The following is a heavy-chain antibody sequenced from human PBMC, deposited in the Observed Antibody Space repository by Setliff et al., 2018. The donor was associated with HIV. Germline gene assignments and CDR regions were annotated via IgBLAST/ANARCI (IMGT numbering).Heavy chain of an antibody. J-gene: IGHJ6*03. Sequence: SETLSLTCTVSGGSMSPYYWSWIRQGDGIGLEWIGRIYTSGSTDYNPSLKSRLTISVDTPKNQFSLKLSSVTAADTAVYYCASHQHNFTGYYYYYYYMAVWGRGTMVTVSS. CDR3: ASHQHNFTGYYYYYYYMAV. CDR2: IYTSGST. CDR1: GGSMSPYY. D-gene: IGHD3-9*01. V-gene: IGHV4-4*07.